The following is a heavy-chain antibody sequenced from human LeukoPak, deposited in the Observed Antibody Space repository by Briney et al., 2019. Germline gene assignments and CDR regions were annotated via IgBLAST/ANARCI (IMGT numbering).Heavy chain of an antibody. CDR3: ARGPRYCSGGSCYLASVYYYYYIDV. J-gene: IGHJ6*03. CDR1: GGSISSYY. Sequence: PSETLSLTCTVSGGSISSYYWSWIRQPPGKGLERIGYIYYSGSTNYNPSLKSRVTISVDTSKNQFSLKLSSVTAADTAVYYCARGPRYCSGGSCYLASVYYYYYIDVWGKGTTVTVSS. CDR2: IYYSGST. D-gene: IGHD2-15*01. V-gene: IGHV4-59*01.